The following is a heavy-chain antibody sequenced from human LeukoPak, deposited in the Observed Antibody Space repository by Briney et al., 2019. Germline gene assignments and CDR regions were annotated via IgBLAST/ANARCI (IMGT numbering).Heavy chain of an antibody. Sequence: GGSLRLSCAAPGFTFSSYWMSWVRQAPGKGLEWVANIKQDGSEKYYVDSVKGRFTISRDNAKNSLYLQVNSLRAEDTAVYYCARDRALDFWSGYGAIDYWGQGTLVTVSS. D-gene: IGHD3-3*01. CDR2: IKQDGSEK. CDR3: ARDRALDFWSGYGAIDY. J-gene: IGHJ4*02. CDR1: GFTFSSYW. V-gene: IGHV3-7*01.